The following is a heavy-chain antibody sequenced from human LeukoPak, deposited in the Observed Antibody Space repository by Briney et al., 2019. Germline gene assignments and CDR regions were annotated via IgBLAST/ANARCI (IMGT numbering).Heavy chain of an antibody. CDR2: IRWDGGTT. J-gene: IGHJ4*02. CDR1: GFTFEEYS. CDR3: GNDLEHYDFWNGYEY. Sequence: GGSLRLSCAASGFTFEEYSMQWVRRPPGKGLEWVAVIRWDGGTTYYADSVKGRFTISRDNSEKSVYLQMNSLRTEDTAFYYCGNDLEHYDFWNGYEYRGQRTLVTVSS. D-gene: IGHD3-3*01. V-gene: IGHV3-43*01.